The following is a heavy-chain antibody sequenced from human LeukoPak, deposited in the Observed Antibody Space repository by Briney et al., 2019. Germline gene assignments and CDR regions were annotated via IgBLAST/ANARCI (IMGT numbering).Heavy chain of an antibody. V-gene: IGHV3-48*01. CDR3: ARGGYYHILTGYSALEH. J-gene: IGHJ4*02. CDR1: GFSFSEYS. CDR2: IRGSSSAM. Sequence: GGSLRLSCAASGFSFSEYSMNWVRQAPGKGLEWVSNIRGSSSAMNYADSVKGRFTISRENAKNSLYLQKNSLRAGDTAVYYCARGGYYHILTGYSALEHWGQGTLVTVSS. D-gene: IGHD3-9*01.